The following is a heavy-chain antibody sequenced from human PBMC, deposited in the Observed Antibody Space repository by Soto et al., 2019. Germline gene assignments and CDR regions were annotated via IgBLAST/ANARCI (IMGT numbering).Heavy chain of an antibody. V-gene: IGHV1-69*13. CDR2: IIPIFGTA. CDR3: ARDSSYDFWSGYYTVPPMDWFDP. CDR1: GGTVSNYA. J-gene: IGHJ5*02. D-gene: IGHD3-3*01. Sequence: SVKVSCKASGGTVSNYAISWVRQSPGQGLEWVGGIIPIFGTANDAQKLQGRVTVTADESTSTAYMELSSLRSEDTAVYYCARDSSYDFWSGYYTVPPMDWFDPWGQGTLVTVSS.